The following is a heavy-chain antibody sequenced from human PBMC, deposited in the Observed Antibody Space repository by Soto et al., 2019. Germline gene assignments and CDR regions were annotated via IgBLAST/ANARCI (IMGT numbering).Heavy chain of an antibody. J-gene: IGHJ6*02. CDR2: IIPVFGTT. D-gene: IGHD6-19*01. CDR3: ARGVVAGTPLVDYHYGLGV. Sequence: QVQLVQSGAELKKPGSSVKVSCKASGGTFSTYAIPWVRQAPGPGLEWMGRIIPVFGTTDYAQKSQGRVTITADESTRTAYIEMSGLRSEDKAVYYGARGVVAGTPLVDYHYGLGVWGQGTPVTVSS. CDR1: GGTFSTYA. V-gene: IGHV1-69*15.